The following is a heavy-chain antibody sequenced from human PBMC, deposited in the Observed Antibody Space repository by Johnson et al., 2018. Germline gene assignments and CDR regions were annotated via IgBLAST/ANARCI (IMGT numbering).Heavy chain of an antibody. D-gene: IGHD2-15*01. CDR2: IIPIFGTA. Sequence: QVQLGESGAEVKKPGSSVKVSCKASGGTFSSYAISWVRQAPGQGLEWMGGIIPIFGTANYAQKFQGRVTITADESTSTAYMGLGSLRSEDTAVYYCARRGCSGGSCYSARYYGMDVWGQGTTVTVSS. CDR1: GGTFSSYA. CDR3: ARRGCSGGSCYSARYYGMDV. J-gene: IGHJ6*02. V-gene: IGHV1-69*01.